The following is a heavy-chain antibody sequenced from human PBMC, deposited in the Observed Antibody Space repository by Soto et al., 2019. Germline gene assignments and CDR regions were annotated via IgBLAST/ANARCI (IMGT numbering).Heavy chain of an antibody. V-gene: IGHV4-39*01. CDR1: GGSISSSSYY. J-gene: IGHJ5*02. CDR2: IYYSGST. D-gene: IGHD3-10*01. Sequence: QLQLQESGPGLVKPSETLSLTCTVSGGSISSSSYYWGWIRQPPGKGLEWIGSIYYSGSTYYNPCLKSRVTISVDTSKNQFSLKLSSVTAADTAVYYCARQGYYYGSGSPSNWFDPWGQGTLVTVSS. CDR3: ARQGYYYGSGSPSNWFDP.